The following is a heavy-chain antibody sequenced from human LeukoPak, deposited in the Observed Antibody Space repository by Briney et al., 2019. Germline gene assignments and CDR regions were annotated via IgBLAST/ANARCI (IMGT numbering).Heavy chain of an antibody. V-gene: IGHV3-9*01. D-gene: IGHD1-26*01. CDR1: GFPFDDYA. J-gene: IGHJ4*02. Sequence: PGRSLGLSCAASGFPFDDYAMHWVRQAPGKGLEWVSGISWNSGSLDYVDSVKGRFTISRDNAKNSLYLEMNSLRPEDTALYYCAKGTGRYWTFLDYWGQGAPVTVSS. CDR2: ISWNSGSL. CDR3: AKGTGRYWTFLDY.